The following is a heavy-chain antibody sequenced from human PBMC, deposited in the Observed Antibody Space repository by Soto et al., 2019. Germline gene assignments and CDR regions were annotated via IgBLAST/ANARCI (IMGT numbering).Heavy chain of an antibody. Sequence: GGSLRLSCAASGFTFSSYGMHWVRQAPGKGLEWVAVISYDGSNKYYADSVKGRFTISRDNSKNTLYLQMNSLRAEDTAVYYCAKDLAVAGTTPSYWGRGTLVTVSS. D-gene: IGHD6-19*01. CDR1: GFTFSSYG. J-gene: IGHJ4*02. CDR2: ISYDGSNK. V-gene: IGHV3-30*18. CDR3: AKDLAVAGTTPSY.